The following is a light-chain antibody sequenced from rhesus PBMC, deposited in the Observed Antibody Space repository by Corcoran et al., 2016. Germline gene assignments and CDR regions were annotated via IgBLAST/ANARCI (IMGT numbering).Light chain of an antibody. V-gene: IGKV1-22*01. CDR2: KAS. J-gene: IGKJ2*01. Sequence: DIQMTQSPSSLSASVGDTVTITCRASQGVSDWLAWYQQKPGKAPNLLIYKASSLQSGVPSRFSGSGSGTDFTLTISSLQSEDFATYYCQQYNSRPHTFGQGTKVEIK. CDR3: QQYNSRPHT. CDR1: QGVSDW.